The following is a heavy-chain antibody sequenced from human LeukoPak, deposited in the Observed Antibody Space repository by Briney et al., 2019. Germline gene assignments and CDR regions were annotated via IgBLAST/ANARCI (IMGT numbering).Heavy chain of an antibody. J-gene: IGHJ5*02. CDR2: IYYSGST. V-gene: IGHV4-30-4*08. Sequence: PSETLSLTCTVSGGSISSGDYYWSWIRQPPGKGLEWIGYIYYSGSTYYNPSLKSRVTISVDTSKNQFSLKLSSVTAADTAVYYCAREDDSSGSPSSWFDPWGQGTLVTVSS. CDR1: GGSISSGDYY. CDR3: AREDDSSGSPSSWFDP. D-gene: IGHD3-22*01.